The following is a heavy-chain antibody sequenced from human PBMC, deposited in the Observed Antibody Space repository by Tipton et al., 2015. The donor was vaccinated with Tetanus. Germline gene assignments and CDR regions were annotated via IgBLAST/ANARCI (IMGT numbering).Heavy chain of an antibody. V-gene: IGHV4-31*03. J-gene: IGHJ4*02. CDR3: ARSKLLWFGESLSGFDS. CDR2: IYYSGDT. D-gene: IGHD3-10*01. Sequence: TLSLTCTVSGDSISRGGYFWDWIRQRPGKGPEWVGDIYYSGDTYYNPSLKGRVTISVDTSKSQFSLRLTSVTAADTAVYYCARSKLLWFGESLSGFDSWGQGTLVTVSA. CDR1: GDSISRGGYF.